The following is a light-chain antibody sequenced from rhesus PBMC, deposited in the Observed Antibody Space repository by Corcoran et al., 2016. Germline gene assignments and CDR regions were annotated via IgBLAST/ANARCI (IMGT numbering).Light chain of an antibody. Sequence: EIVMTQSPATLSLSPGERATLSCRASQSVSSYVAWYQQKLEQAPRPLIYGASSRATGLPDRFSGSGSGTDFTLLISSLEPEDVGVYSCQQYNNWYSFGQGTKVEIK. CDR1: QSVSSY. CDR2: GAS. CDR3: QQYNNWYS. J-gene: IGKJ2*01. V-gene: IGKV3S9*01.